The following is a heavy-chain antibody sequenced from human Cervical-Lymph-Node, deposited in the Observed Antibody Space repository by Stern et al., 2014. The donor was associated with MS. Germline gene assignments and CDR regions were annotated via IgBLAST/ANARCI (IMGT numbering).Heavy chain of an antibody. CDR3: ARDVVVQVFMHYGLDV. CDR1: GVSVNSGDYY. Sequence: QVQLQESGPGLVKPSQTLSLTCSVSGVSVNSGDYYWNWIRQHPGKGLEWIGYVFDSGSTYYNPSLESRVSISLDTSKNQFSLKLTSVTAADSAVYYCARDVVVQVFMHYGLDVWGQGTTVTVSS. V-gene: IGHV4-31*03. D-gene: IGHD2-21*01. CDR2: VFDSGST. J-gene: IGHJ6*01.